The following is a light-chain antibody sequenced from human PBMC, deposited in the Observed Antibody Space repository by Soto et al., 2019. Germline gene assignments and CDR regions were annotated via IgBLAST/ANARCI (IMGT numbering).Light chain of an antibody. CDR1: QSVSSN. V-gene: IGKV3-15*01. CDR3: QQYNDWPRT. J-gene: IGKJ1*01. CDR2: GAS. Sequence: EIVMTQSPATVSVSPGERVALSCRASQSVSSNLAWYQQKPGQAPRLLIYGASSRATGIPVRFSGSGSGTEFTLTISSLQSEDFAVYYCQQYNDWPRTFGQGTKVDIK.